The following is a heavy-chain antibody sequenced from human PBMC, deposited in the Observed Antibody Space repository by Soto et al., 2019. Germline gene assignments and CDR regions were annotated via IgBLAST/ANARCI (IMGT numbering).Heavy chain of an antibody. J-gene: IGHJ6*02. CDR2: INAGNGNT. CDR3: SSEYCGGDCYSAARYGMDV. Sequence: ASVKVSCKASGYTFTSYAMHWVRQAPGQRLEWMGWINAGNGNTKYSQKFQGRVTITRDTSASTAYMELSSLRSEDTAVYYCSSEYCGGDCYSAARYGMDVWGQGTTVTVSS. CDR1: GYTFTSYA. D-gene: IGHD2-21*02. V-gene: IGHV1-3*01.